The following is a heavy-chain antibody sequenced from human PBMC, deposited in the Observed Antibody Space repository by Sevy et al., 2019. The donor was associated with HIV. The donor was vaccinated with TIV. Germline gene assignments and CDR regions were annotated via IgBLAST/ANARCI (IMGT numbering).Heavy chain of an antibody. CDR3: TTDLSEAIPGFPHYYYYGMDV. Sequence: LSLTCAASGFTFSNAWMSWVRQAPGKGLEWVGRIKSKTDGGTTDYAAPVKGRFTISRDDSKNTLYLQMNSLKTEDTAVYYCTTDLSEAIPGFPHYYYYGMDVWGQGTTVTVSS. J-gene: IGHJ6*02. CDR1: GFTFSNAW. CDR2: IKSKTDGGTT. D-gene: IGHD2-2*02. V-gene: IGHV3-15*01.